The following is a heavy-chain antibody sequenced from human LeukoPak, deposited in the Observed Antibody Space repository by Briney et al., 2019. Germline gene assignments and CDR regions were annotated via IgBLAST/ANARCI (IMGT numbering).Heavy chain of an antibody. CDR3: ARRRYNFDFCDV. V-gene: IGHV4-39*01. CDR1: GDSIISNIYW. D-gene: IGHD3/OR15-3a*01. CDR2: TFYTGRT. J-gene: IGHJ3*01. Sequence: SETLSLTCTVSGDSIISNIYWWDWVRLPPGKGLEWIGATFYTGRTFYSPSLKSRFTISVDTSKNQFSLDLSSATAADTAVYYCARRRYNFDFCDVWGQGTRVTVSS.